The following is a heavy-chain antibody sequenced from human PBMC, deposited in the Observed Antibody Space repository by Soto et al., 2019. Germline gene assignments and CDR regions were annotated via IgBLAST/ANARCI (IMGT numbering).Heavy chain of an antibody. D-gene: IGHD3-16*01. CDR3: ARDYDNGAYASYADF. CDR1: GFTFSNYW. J-gene: IGHJ4*02. Sequence: PGGSLRLSCAASGFTFSNYWTSWVRQAPGKGLEWVADIKHDGSEKYYVDSVKGRFTIFRDNAKNSLYLQMNSLRAEDTAVYYCARDYDNGAYASYADFWGQGTLVTVSS. CDR2: IKHDGSEK. V-gene: IGHV3-7*03.